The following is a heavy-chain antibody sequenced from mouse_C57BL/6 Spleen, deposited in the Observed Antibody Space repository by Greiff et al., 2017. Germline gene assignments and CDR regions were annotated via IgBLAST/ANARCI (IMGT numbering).Heavy chain of an antibody. Sequence: VQLQQSGPELVKPGASVKISCKASGYAFSSSWMNWVKQRPGKGLEWIGRIYPGDGDTNYNGRFKGKATLTEDKSSSTAYMQLSSLTSEDSAVYFCAAYYYGSSYGFDYWGQGTTLTVSS. CDR2: IYPGDGDT. CDR3: AAYYYGSSYGFDY. CDR1: GYAFSSSW. J-gene: IGHJ2*01. V-gene: IGHV1-82*01. D-gene: IGHD1-1*01.